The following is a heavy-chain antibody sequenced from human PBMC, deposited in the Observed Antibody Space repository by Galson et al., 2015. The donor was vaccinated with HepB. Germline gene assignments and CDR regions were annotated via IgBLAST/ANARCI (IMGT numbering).Heavy chain of an antibody. CDR3: ARDPLRMGSSSWILPLGWFDP. V-gene: IGHV1-3*01. J-gene: IGHJ5*02. CDR2: INAGNGNT. Sequence: SVKVSCKASGYTFTSYAMHWVRQAPGQRLEWMGWINAGNGNTKYSQKFQGRVTITRDTSASTAYMELSGLRSEDTAVYYCARDPLRMGSSSWILPLGWFDPWGQGTLVTVSS. CDR1: GYTFTSYA. D-gene: IGHD6-13*01.